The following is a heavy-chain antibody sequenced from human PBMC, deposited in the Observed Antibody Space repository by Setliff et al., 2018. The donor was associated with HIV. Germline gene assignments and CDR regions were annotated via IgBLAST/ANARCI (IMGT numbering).Heavy chain of an antibody. CDR3: RIPPNGGRSFDV. J-gene: IGHJ3*01. CDR1: GFTFSSYA. V-gene: IGHV3-30-3*01. CDR2: ISYDGSKK. D-gene: IGHD2-8*01. Sequence: GGSLRLSCAASGFTFSSYAMHWVRQAPGKGLEWVAVISYDGSKKYYADSVKGRFTISRDTSKNTLYLQLNSLRAEDTAVYYCRIPPNGGRSFDVWGQGTMVTVSS.